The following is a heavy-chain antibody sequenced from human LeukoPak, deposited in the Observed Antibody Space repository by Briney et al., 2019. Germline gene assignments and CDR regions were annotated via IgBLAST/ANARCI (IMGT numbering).Heavy chain of an antibody. CDR1: GYTFTSYD. Sequence: ASVKVSCKASGYTFTSYDINWVRQAPGQGLEWMGWISAYNGNTNYAQKLQGRVTMTTDTSTSTAYMELRSLRSDDTAVYYCARGSPPRRNYDSSGYYSYYFDYWGQGTLVTVSS. CDR2: ISAYNGNT. D-gene: IGHD3-22*01. V-gene: IGHV1-18*01. J-gene: IGHJ4*02. CDR3: ARGSPPRRNYDSSGYYSYYFDY.